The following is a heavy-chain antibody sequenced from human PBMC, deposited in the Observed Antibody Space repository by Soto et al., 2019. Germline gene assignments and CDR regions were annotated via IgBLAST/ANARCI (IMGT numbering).Heavy chain of an antibody. CDR2: IYYSGST. J-gene: IGHJ5*02. D-gene: IGHD6-13*01. CDR3: ARVLREQQLVRVDP. CDR1: GGSISSGGYY. V-gene: IGHV4-31*03. Sequence: SETLSLTCTVSGGSISSGGYYWSWIRQHPGKGLEWIGYIYYSGSTYYNPSLKSRVTISVDTSKNQFSLKLSSVTAADTAVYYCARVLREQQLVRVDPWGQGTLVTVSS.